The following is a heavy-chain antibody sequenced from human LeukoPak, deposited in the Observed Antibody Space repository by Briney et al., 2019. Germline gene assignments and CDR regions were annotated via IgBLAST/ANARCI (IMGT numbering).Heavy chain of an antibody. CDR1: GFTFSSYA. D-gene: IGHD2-15*01. CDR3: VPLGYCSGTSCPHY. Sequence: GGSLRLSYSTSGFTFSSYAMHWVRQAPGKGLEYVSAISTNGGSTYYADSVKGRFTISRDNSKNTLYLQMSSLRAEDTAVYYCVPLGYCSGTSCPHYWGQGALVAVSS. V-gene: IGHV3-64D*06. J-gene: IGHJ4*02. CDR2: ISTNGGST.